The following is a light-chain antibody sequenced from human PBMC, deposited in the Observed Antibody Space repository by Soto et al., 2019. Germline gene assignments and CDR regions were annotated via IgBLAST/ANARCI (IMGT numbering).Light chain of an antibody. CDR3: QTWGTGLLV. V-gene: IGLV4-69*01. J-gene: IGLJ3*02. Sequence: QSVLTQSPSASASLGASVKLTCNLSSGHSSYAIAWHQQQPEKGPRYLMKLNSDGSHSKGDGIPNRFSGSSSGAERYLTISSLQSEDEADYYCQTWGTGLLVFGGGTKVTVL. CDR1: SGHSSYA. CDR2: LNSDGSH.